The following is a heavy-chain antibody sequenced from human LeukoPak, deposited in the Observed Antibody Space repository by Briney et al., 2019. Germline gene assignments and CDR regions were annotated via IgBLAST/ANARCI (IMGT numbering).Heavy chain of an antibody. Sequence: GGSLRLSCAAYGFTLSRYAMSWVRQAPGKGLEWVSAISGSGGSTYYADSMKGRFTISRDNSKNTLYLQMNSLRAEDTAVYYCAKLAVAAHYYHGMDVWGQGTTVTVSS. D-gene: IGHD6-19*01. CDR1: GFTLSRYA. J-gene: IGHJ6*02. CDR3: AKLAVAAHYYHGMDV. CDR2: ISGSGGST. V-gene: IGHV3-23*01.